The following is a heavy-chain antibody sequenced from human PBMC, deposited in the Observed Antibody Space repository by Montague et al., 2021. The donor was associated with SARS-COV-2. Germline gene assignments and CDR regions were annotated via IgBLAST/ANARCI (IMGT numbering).Heavy chain of an antibody. CDR3: TNDLNVVDNL. CDR2: ITGDGRNI. J-gene: IGHJ4*02. D-gene: IGHD1-14*01. CDR1: GFSFNANW. Sequence: SLRLSCAASGFSFNANWMHWVRQAPGKGLVWVSGITGDGRNIEYADSVKGRFTISRDNAKDTLYLQMDSLRGEDTAMYFCTNDLNVVDNLWGQGTLVAVSS. V-gene: IGHV3-74*03.